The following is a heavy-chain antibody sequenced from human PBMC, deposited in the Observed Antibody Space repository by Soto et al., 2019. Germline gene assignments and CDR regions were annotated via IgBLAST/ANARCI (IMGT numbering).Heavy chain of an antibody. J-gene: IGHJ5*02. Sequence: SETLSLTCTVSGGSISSYYWNWIRQPPGKGLEWIGSIYYSGSTNYNPSLKSRVTISVDTSKNQFSLKLSSVTAADTAVYYCARDISGGYNWFDPWGQGTPVTVSS. CDR3: ARDISGGYNWFDP. CDR1: GGSISSYY. CDR2: IYYSGST. D-gene: IGHD5-12*01. V-gene: IGHV4-59*01.